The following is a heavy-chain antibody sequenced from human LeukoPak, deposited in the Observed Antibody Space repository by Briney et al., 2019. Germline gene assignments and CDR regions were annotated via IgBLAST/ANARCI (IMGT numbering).Heavy chain of an antibody. CDR1: GGTFSSYA. V-gene: IGHV1-2*02. CDR2: LNPKTGGT. J-gene: IGHJ4*02. D-gene: IGHD1-26*01. Sequence: ASVKVSCKASGGTFSSYAISWVRQAPGQGLECMGWLNPKTGGTFYAQRFQGRVTMTMDTSISTAYMELSWLRSDDTAVYYCARDSGYRGIYGPFDSWGQGTLVTVSS. CDR3: ARDSGYRGIYGPFDS.